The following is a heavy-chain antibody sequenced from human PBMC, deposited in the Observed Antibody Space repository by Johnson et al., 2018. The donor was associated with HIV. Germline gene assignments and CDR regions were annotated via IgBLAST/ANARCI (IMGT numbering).Heavy chain of an antibody. CDR1: GFTFSDYY. CDR3: ARAPEVRGIDAFDI. D-gene: IGHD3-10*01. J-gene: IGHJ3*02. CDR2: ITSSGGTV. V-gene: IGHV3-11*04. Sequence: QVQLVESGGGLVKPGGSLRLSCAASGFTFSDYYMSWIRQAPGKGLEWVSYITSSGGTVYSADSVKGRFTISRDNAKNSLYLQMNILTAEDTAVYYCARAPEVRGIDAFDIWGQGTMVTVS.